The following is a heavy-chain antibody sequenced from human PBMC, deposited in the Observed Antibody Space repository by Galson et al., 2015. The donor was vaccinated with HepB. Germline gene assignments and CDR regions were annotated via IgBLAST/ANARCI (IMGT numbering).Heavy chain of an antibody. J-gene: IGHJ5*02. Sequence: SVKVSCKASGYTFTSYGISWVRQAPGQGLEWMGWISAYNGNTNYAQKLQGRVTMTTDTSTSTAYMELRSLRSDDTAVCYCASSPQQWLVESNWFDPWGQGTLVTVSS. CDR2: ISAYNGNT. D-gene: IGHD6-19*01. CDR3: ASSPQQWLVESNWFDP. V-gene: IGHV1-18*04. CDR1: GYTFTSYG.